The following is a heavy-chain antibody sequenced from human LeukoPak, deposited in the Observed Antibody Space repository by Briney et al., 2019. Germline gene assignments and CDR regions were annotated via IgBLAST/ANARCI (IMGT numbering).Heavy chain of an antibody. Sequence: ASVKVSCKASGGTFSSYAISWVRQAPGQGLEWMGGIIPIFGTANYAQKFQGRVTITADESTSTAYMELSSLRSEDTALYYCAKDIGPTVTSGGGFDYWGQGTLVTVSS. CDR1: GGTFSSYA. CDR3: AKDIGPTVTSGGGFDY. V-gene: IGHV1-69*13. J-gene: IGHJ4*02. CDR2: IIPIFGTA. D-gene: IGHD4-17*01.